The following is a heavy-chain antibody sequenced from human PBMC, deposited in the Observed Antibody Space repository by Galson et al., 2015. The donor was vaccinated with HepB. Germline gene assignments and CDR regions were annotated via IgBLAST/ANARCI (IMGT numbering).Heavy chain of an antibody. J-gene: IGHJ4*02. CDR3: AKRGYSGTYEGFDY. CDR1: GFTVSSNY. Sequence: SLRLSCAASGFTVSSNYMSWVRQAPGKGLEWVSVIYSGGSTYYADSVKGRFTISRDNSKNTLYLQMNSLRAEDTAVYYCAKRGYSGTYEGFDYWGQGTLVTVSS. CDR2: IYSGGST. V-gene: IGHV3-53*01. D-gene: IGHD1-26*01.